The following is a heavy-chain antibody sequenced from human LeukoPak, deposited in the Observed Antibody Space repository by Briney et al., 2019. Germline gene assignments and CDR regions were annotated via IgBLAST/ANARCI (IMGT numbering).Heavy chain of an antibody. J-gene: IGHJ4*02. CDR2: MNPGSGNS. V-gene: IGHV1-8*01. CDR1: GYTFTEND. CDR3: ARGVGAVGDY. Sequence: ASVKVSCKASGYTFTENDINWVRQAGGQGLEWMGWMNPGSGNSASAQRFRGRVTMTRDTSMNTAYMELSSLRSEDTAIYYCARGVGAVGDYWGQGTPVTVSS. D-gene: IGHD1-26*01.